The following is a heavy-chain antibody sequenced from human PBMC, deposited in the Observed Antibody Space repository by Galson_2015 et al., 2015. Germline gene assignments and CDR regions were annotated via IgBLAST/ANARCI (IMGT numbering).Heavy chain of an antibody. J-gene: IGHJ3*02. CDR2: IYPGDSNI. V-gene: IGHV5-51*03. CDR3: ARRYCSGGSCYSSAFDI. CDR1: GYSFTNYW. D-gene: IGHD2-15*01. Sequence: QSGAEVKKPGESLTISCTGSGYSFTNYWLGWVRQMPGIGLEWMGVIYPGDSNIRYSPSFQGQVTISADKSISTAYLQWSSLKASDTAIYYCARRYCSGGSCYSSAFDIWGQGTKVTVSS.